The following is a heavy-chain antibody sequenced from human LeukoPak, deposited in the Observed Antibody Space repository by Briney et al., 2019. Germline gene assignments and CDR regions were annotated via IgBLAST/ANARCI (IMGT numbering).Heavy chain of an antibody. J-gene: IGHJ4*02. Sequence: PSETLSLTCTVSGGSISSSSYYWGWIRQPPGKGLEWIGSIYYSGSTYYNPSLKSRVTISVDTSKNQFSLKLSSVTAADTAVYYCARDTNDILTGYYYRFDYWGQGTLVTVSS. CDR2: IYYSGST. V-gene: IGHV4-39*07. CDR1: GGSISSSSYY. D-gene: IGHD3-9*01. CDR3: ARDTNDILTGYYYRFDY.